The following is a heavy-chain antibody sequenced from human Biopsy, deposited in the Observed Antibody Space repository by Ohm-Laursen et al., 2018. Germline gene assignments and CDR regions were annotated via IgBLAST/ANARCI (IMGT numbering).Heavy chain of an antibody. D-gene: IGHD1-26*01. CDR1: GVSINNYY. Sequence: GTLSLTCTVSGVSINNYYWSWIRQPAGKGLEWIGRIYTSGSPNYNLSLGSRVTMSVDTSKNQFSLNLRSVTAADTAVYYCARGTGRYYVYGAFDIWGQGTVVTVSS. V-gene: IGHV4-4*07. CDR2: IYTSGSP. J-gene: IGHJ3*02. CDR3: ARGTGRYYVYGAFDI.